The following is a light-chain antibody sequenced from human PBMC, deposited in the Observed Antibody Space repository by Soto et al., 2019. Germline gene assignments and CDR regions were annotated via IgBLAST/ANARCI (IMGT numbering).Light chain of an antibody. CDR1: QNVANY. V-gene: IGKV3-11*01. CDR3: QQRSTWPPIP. J-gene: IGKJ5*01. CDR2: DAC. Sequence: QAAGTMSESPGERATVSCSASQNVANYLDWYQKKPGQARRLLIYDACNRATGIPARFSGSGSGTDFTLTISSLEPEDFAVYYCQQRSTWPPIPFGQGKLLE.